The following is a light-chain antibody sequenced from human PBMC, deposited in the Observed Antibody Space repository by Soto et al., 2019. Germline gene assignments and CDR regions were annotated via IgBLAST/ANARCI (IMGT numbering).Light chain of an antibody. CDR2: SNY. Sequence: QSVLTQPPSASGTPGQRVTISCSGSSSNIGRNTVNWYQQSPGTAPKLLIYSNYQRPSGVPDRFSGSKSGTSASLAISGLQSEDEADYYCAAWDDSLNGHVVFGGGTKLTVL. CDR1: SSNIGRNT. J-gene: IGLJ2*01. CDR3: AAWDDSLNGHVV. V-gene: IGLV1-44*01.